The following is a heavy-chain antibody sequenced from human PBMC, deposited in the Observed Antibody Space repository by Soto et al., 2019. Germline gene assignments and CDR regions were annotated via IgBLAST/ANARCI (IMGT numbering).Heavy chain of an antibody. Sequence: SETLSLTCAVSGGSIRSSSYYWGWIRQPPGKGLEWIGSIYYSGSTYYNPSLKSRVTISVDTSKNQFSLKLSSVTAADTAVYYCAGGNYRYYYYGMDVWGQGTTVTVSS. CDR3: AGGNYRYYYYGMDV. J-gene: IGHJ6*02. D-gene: IGHD4-4*01. CDR2: IYYSGST. V-gene: IGHV4-39*01. CDR1: GGSIRSSSYY.